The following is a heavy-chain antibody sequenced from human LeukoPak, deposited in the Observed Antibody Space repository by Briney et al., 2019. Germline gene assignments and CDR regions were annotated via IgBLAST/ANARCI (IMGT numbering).Heavy chain of an antibody. CDR2: IIPIFGTA. V-gene: IGHV1-69*13. Sequence: GASVKVSCKASGGTFSSYAISWVRQAPGQGLEWMGGIIPIFGTANYAQKFQGRVTITADESTSIAYMELSSLRSGDTAVYYCARDPEGHYSSSWYGYYYYYGMDVWGQGTTVTVSS. D-gene: IGHD6-13*01. CDR3: ARDPEGHYSSSWYGYYYYYGMDV. CDR1: GGTFSSYA. J-gene: IGHJ6*02.